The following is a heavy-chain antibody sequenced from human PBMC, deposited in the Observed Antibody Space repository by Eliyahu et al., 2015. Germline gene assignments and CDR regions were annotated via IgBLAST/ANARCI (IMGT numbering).Heavy chain of an antibody. D-gene: IGHD1-7*01. V-gene: IGHV4-31*01. J-gene: IGHJ4*02. Sequence: QVQLQESGPGLVKPSQXLSLXCTXXGGSTSSGGYXLXWIRQHPGKGLEWIGYIYYSGSTYYNPSLKSLVTVSVDTSKNQFSLKLSSVTAADTAVYYCARGPGTTVWGFDYWGQGTLVTVSS. CDR3: ARGPGTTVWGFDY. CDR2: IYYSGST. CDR1: GGSTSSGGYX.